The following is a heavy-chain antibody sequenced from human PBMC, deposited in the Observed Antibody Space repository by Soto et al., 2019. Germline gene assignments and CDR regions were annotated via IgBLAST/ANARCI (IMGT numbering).Heavy chain of an antibody. D-gene: IGHD3-16*01. CDR3: ARGGLVGENYYYYYGMDV. CDR2: INPNSGGT. J-gene: IGHJ6*02. Sequence: ASVKVSCKASGYTFTGYYMHLVRQAPGQGLEWMGWINPNSGGTNYAQKFQGWVTMTRDTSISTAYMELSRLRSDDTAVYYCARGGLVGENYYYYYGMDVWGQGTTVTVSS. CDR1: GYTFTGYY. V-gene: IGHV1-2*04.